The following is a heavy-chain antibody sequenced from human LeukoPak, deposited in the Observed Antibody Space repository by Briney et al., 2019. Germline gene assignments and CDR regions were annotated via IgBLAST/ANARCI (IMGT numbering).Heavy chain of an antibody. CDR2: VHYSGTA. Sequence: SEALSLTCTVSDGSITNYDWSWVRQPPGKGLEFIGHVHYSGTANYNPSLRSRVTISIDTSKKHFFLKLKSVTAADTAVYYCARGYGDFRVEGRYFHSWGQGTLVTVSS. CDR1: DGSITNYD. J-gene: IGHJ4*02. D-gene: IGHD4-17*01. V-gene: IGHV4-59*01. CDR3: ARGYGDFRVEGRYFHS.